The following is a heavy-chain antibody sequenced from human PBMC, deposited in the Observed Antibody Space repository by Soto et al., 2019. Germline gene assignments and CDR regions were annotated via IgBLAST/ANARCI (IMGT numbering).Heavy chain of an antibody. Sequence: VKVSCKASGFTFTSSAMQWVRQARGQRLEWIGWIVVGSGNTNYAQKFQERVTITRDMSTSTAYMELSSLRSEDTAVYYCAAASFQDYDFWSGYYREGLRYYYYMDVWGKGTTVTVSS. J-gene: IGHJ6*03. V-gene: IGHV1-58*02. CDR2: IVVGSGNT. CDR3: AAASFQDYDFWSGYYREGLRYYYYMDV. CDR1: GFTFTSSA. D-gene: IGHD3-3*01.